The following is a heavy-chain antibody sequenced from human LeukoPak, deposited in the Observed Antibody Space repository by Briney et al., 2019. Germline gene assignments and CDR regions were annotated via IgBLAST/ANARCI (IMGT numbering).Heavy chain of an antibody. V-gene: IGHV6-1*01. J-gene: IGHJ6*03. CDR1: GDSVSSNSAA. Sequence: SQTLSLTCAISGDSVSSNSAAWNWIRQSPSRGLEWLGRTYYRSKWYNDYAVSVKSRITINPDTSKNQFSLQLNSVTPEDTAVYYCARAQPLYYGPGKYYYYYMDVWGKGTTVTISS. D-gene: IGHD3-10*01. CDR2: TYYRSKWYN. CDR3: ARAQPLYYGPGKYYYYYMDV.